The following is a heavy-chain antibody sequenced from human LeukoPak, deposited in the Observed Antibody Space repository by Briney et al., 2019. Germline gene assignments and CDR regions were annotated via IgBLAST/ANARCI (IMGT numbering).Heavy chain of an antibody. CDR1: GGTFSSYA. V-gene: IGHV1-69*13. D-gene: IGHD2-21*02. Sequence: ASVKVSCKASGGTFSSYAISWARQAPGQGLEWMGGIIPIFGTANYAQKFQGRVTITADESTSTAYMELSSLRSEDTAVYYCARDPQKVYCGGDCYPAFDIWGQGTMVTVSS. J-gene: IGHJ3*02. CDR2: IIPIFGTA. CDR3: ARDPQKVYCGGDCYPAFDI.